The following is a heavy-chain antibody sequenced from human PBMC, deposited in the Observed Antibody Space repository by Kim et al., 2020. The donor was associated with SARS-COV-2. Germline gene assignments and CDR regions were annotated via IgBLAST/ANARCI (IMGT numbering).Heavy chain of an antibody. CDR3: ARDGAYYYDSSGYYYFDY. Sequence: KCRYTISRDNAKNSLYLQMNSLRAEDTAVYYCARDGAYYYDSSGYYYFDYWGQGTLVTVSS. J-gene: IGHJ4*02. V-gene: IGHV3-11*06. D-gene: IGHD3-22*01.